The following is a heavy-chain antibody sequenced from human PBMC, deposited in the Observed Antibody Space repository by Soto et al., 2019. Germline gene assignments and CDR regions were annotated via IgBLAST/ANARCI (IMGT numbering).Heavy chain of an antibody. V-gene: IGHV1-69*06. Sequence: QVQLVQSGAEVKKPGSSVKVSCKASGGTFSSYAISWVRQAPGQGLEWMGGIIPIFGTANYAQKFQGRVTISADKSTSAAYMELSSLRSEDTAEYYCATLGGTAMVKIDYWGQGTLVTVSS. CDR1: GGTFSSYA. J-gene: IGHJ4*02. CDR3: ATLGGTAMVKIDY. D-gene: IGHD5-18*01. CDR2: IIPIFGTA.